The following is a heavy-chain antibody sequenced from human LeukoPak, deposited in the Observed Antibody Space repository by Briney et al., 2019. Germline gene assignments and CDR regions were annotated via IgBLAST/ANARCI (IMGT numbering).Heavy chain of an antibody. J-gene: IGHJ5*02. D-gene: IGHD5-18*01. CDR1: GFTFSSYG. CDR2: INRDGSQR. CDR3: ARGWAAMVSLPFDP. Sequence: PGGSLRLSCAASGFTFSSYGMHWVRQAPGKGLEWVANINRDGSQRNHVDSVKGRFTISRDNAKNSLYLQMNSLRAEDTAVYYCARGWAAMVSLPFDPWGQGTLVTVSS. V-gene: IGHV3-7*01.